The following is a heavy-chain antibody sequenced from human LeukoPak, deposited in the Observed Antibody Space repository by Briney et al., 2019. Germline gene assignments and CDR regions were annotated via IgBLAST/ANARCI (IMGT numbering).Heavy chain of an antibody. D-gene: IGHD2-2*01. Sequence: PGGSLRLSCAASGVTFDDYAMHWVRHAPGEGLEWVSGISWNSGSIGYADSVKGRFTISRDNAKNSLYLQMNSLRAEDTALYYCAKARGDFCSSTSCYFDYWGQGTLVTVSS. CDR2: ISWNSGSI. CDR1: GVTFDDYA. J-gene: IGHJ4*02. CDR3: AKARGDFCSSTSCYFDY. V-gene: IGHV3-9*01.